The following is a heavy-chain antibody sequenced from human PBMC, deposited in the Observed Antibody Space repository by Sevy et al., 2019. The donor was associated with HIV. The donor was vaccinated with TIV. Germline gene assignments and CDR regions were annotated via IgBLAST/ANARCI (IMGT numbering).Heavy chain of an antibody. CDR1: GVSITDTTYY. CDR3: AKFVAYYHYMDV. CDR2: VYYTGVT. J-gene: IGHJ6*03. D-gene: IGHD2-21*01. V-gene: IGHV4-39*01. Sequence: SETLSLTCSVSGVSITDTTYYWGWIRQPPGKGLEWIGSVYYTGVTFYNPSLKSRVTISTDTSKKQLSLKLTSVTAADTAVYYCAKFVAYYHYMDVWDKGTSVTVSS.